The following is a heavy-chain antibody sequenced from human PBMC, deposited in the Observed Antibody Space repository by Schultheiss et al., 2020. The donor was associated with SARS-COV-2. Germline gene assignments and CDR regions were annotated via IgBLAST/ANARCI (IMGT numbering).Heavy chain of an antibody. CDR3: ARGQHYYDSSGYYVPYYGMDV. J-gene: IGHJ6*02. V-gene: IGHV1-2*02. Sequence: ASVKVSCKASGGTFSSYAISWVRQAPGQGLEWMGWINPNSGGTNYAQKFQGRVTMTRDTSISTAYMELSRLRSDDTAVYYCARGQHYYDSSGYYVPYYGMDVWGQGTTVTVSS. CDR2: INPNSGGT. D-gene: IGHD3-22*01. CDR1: GGTFSSYA.